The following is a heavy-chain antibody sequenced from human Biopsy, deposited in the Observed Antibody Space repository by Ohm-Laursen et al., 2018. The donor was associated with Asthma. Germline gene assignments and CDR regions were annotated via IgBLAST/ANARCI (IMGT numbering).Heavy chain of an antibody. CDR2: ISYDGGNK. Sequence: SLRLSCAASGFTFSIYDIHWVRQAPGKGLEWVAVISYDGGNKFYGDSVKGRFTLPRDNSRNTLYLQMNSLRVEDTAIYYCARTHERWTSIQDDALDIWGQGTMVIVSS. V-gene: IGHV3-30*03. D-gene: IGHD4-23*01. CDR1: GFTFSIYD. J-gene: IGHJ3*02. CDR3: ARTHERWTSIQDDALDI.